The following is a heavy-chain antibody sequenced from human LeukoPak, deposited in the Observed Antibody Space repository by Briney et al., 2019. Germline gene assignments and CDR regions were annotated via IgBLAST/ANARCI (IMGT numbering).Heavy chain of an antibody. CDR2: INHSGST. Sequence: SETLSLTCAVYGGSFSGYYWSWIRQPPGKGLEWIGEINHSGSTNYNPSLKSRVTISVDTSKNQFSLKLSSVTAADTAVYYCARREYSYGYYYWGKGTLVTVSS. D-gene: IGHD5-18*01. V-gene: IGHV4-34*01. J-gene: IGHJ4*02. CDR3: ARREYSYGYYY. CDR1: GGSFSGYY.